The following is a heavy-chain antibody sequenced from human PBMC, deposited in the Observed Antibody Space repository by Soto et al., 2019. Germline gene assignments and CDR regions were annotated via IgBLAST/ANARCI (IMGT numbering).Heavy chain of an antibody. J-gene: IGHJ4*02. D-gene: IGHD3-3*01. CDR1: GYTFTSYA. V-gene: IGHV1-3*01. CDR3: ARMYDFWSGYYSC. Sequence: GASVKVSCKASGYTFTSYAMHWVRQAPGQRLEWMGWINAGNGNTKYSQKFQGRVTITRDTSASTAYMELSSLRAEDTAVYYRARMYDFWSGYYSCWGQGTLVTVSS. CDR2: INAGNGNT.